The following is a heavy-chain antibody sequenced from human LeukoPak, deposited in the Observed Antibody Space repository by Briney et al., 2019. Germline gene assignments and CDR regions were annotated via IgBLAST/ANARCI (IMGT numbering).Heavy chain of an antibody. V-gene: IGHV1-69*05. Sequence: SVKVSYKASGGTFSSYAISWVRQAPGQGLEWMGGIIPIFGAANYAQKFQGRVTITTDESTSTAYMELSSLRSEDTAVYYCARDRRGVAGAFDIWGQGTMVTVSS. D-gene: IGHD3-10*01. CDR2: IIPIFGAA. J-gene: IGHJ3*02. CDR1: GGTFSSYA. CDR3: ARDRRGVAGAFDI.